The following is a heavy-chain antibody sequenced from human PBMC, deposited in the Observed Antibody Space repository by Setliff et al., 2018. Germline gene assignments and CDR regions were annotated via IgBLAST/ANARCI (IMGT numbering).Heavy chain of an antibody. CDR2: INPSGGLT. V-gene: IGHV1-46*03. CDR3: ARDRYYNSWSGTSITAPHDAFDI. D-gene: IGHD3-3*01. J-gene: IGHJ3*02. Sequence: ASVKVSCKASGYILTNYYMHWVRQAPGQGLEWMGIINPSGGLTRYAQKFQGRVTMTRDTSTSTVYMEVSSLRSEDTAVYYCARDRYYNSWSGTSITAPHDAFDIWGQGTMVTVSS. CDR1: GYILTNYY.